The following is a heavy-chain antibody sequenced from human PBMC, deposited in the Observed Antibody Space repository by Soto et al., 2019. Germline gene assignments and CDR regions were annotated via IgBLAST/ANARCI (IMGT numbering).Heavy chain of an antibody. CDR1: GYSFISYW. V-gene: IGHV5-51*03. D-gene: IGHD2-2*03. J-gene: IGHJ3*02. CDR3: ARIIGYCRNNDCSWTFDI. Sequence: PXESLTISCKASGYSFISYWVALVRQKRGKGLEWMGTFYPGDSTSTYSPSFQGQVTISVDKSISTAYLHLSSLKASDTAMYYCARIIGYCRNNDCSWTFDIWGQGTTVTVSS. CDR2: FYPGDSTS.